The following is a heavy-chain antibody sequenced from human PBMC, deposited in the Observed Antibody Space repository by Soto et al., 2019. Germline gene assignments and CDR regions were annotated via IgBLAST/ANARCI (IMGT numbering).Heavy chain of an antibody. Sequence: GGSLRLSCAVSGFTFSSYGMHWVRQAPGKGLEWVAVIWYDGSNKYYADSVKGRFTISRDNSKNTLYLQMNSLRAEDTAVYYCARDQDEMATILDYWGQGTLVTVSS. V-gene: IGHV3-33*01. J-gene: IGHJ4*02. D-gene: IGHD5-12*01. CDR3: ARDQDEMATILDY. CDR1: GFTFSSYG. CDR2: IWYDGSNK.